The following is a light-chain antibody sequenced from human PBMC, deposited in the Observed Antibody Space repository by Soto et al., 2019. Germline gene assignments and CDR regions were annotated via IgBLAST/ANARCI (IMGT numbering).Light chain of an antibody. J-gene: IGLJ3*02. CDR1: SSDVGSYNL. CDR2: EVS. V-gene: IGLV2-23*02. CDR3: CSYAGSRTWV. Sequence: QSALTQPASVSGSPGQSITISCTGTSSDVGSYNLVSWYQQHPGKAPKLMIYEVSKRPSGVSNRFSGSKSGNTASLTISGLQAEDEADYYCCSYAGSRTWVCGGGTQLTVL.